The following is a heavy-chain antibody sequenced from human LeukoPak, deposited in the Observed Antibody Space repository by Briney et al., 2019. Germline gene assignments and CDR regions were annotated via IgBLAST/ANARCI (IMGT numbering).Heavy chain of an antibody. CDR2: FDPEDGET. CDR1: GYTLTELS. V-gene: IGHV1-24*01. D-gene: IGHD4-23*01. CDR3: ATDGLTVVTRKGAFDI. J-gene: IGHJ3*02. Sequence: GASVKVSCKVSGYTLTELSMHWVRQAPGKGLGWMGGFDPEDGETIYAQKFQGRVTMTEDTSTDTAYMELSSLRSEDTAVYYCATDGLTVVTRKGAFDIWGQGTMVAVSS.